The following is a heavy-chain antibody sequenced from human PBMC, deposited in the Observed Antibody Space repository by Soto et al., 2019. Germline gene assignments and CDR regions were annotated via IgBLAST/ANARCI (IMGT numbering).Heavy chain of an antibody. Sequence: QVHLQESGPGLVKPSQTLSLSWTVSGDSISSPHYYWTWIRQPPGKGLEWVGYIYYTGNNFYNPALKSRVAMSVDPSTNQFSLKLASVTDADTAVYFCAREPKQNYDSSPWNGGFDSWGPGTLVTVSS. V-gene: IGHV4-30-4*01. CDR1: GDSISSPHYY. D-gene: IGHD3-22*01. CDR3: AREPKQNYDSSPWNGGFDS. CDR2: IYYTGNN. J-gene: IGHJ4*02.